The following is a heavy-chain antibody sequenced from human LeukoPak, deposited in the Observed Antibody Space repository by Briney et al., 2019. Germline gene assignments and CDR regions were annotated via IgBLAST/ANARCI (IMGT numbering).Heavy chain of an antibody. D-gene: IGHD1-26*01. CDR2: IFTTEVT. J-gene: IGHJ5*02. V-gene: IGHV4-4*09. Sequence: SETLSLTCTVSGTSLSLFHWTWFRQPPGKGLEWIGYIFTTEVTNYSPSLKSRVTISVDTSKNQFSLRLSSVTAADTAVYYCARSDGIVGEEAWFDPWGQGTLVTVSS. CDR3: ARSDGIVGEEAWFDP. CDR1: GTSLSLFH.